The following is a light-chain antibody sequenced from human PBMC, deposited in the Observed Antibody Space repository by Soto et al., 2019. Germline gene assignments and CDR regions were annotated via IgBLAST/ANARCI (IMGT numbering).Light chain of an antibody. V-gene: IGKV2-28*01. CDR2: VAS. CDR3: MKALQYPIS. J-gene: IGKJ5*01. CDR1: QSLLHSSGYNY. Sequence: EIVMTQSPLSLPVTPGEPASISCRSRQSLLHSSGYNYLDWYLQKPGQSPQLLIYVASNRASGVTDMFSGSESGTDFTLKISRVETEDVGVYYYMKALQYPISVGQGTRLEIK.